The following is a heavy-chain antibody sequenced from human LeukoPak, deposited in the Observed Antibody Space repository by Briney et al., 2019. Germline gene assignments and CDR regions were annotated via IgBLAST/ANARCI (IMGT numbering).Heavy chain of an antibody. Sequence: PSETLSLTCTVSGGSISSSYWSWIRQPPGKGLEWMGYIFDSGTTNYNPSLKSRVSISADTSKNQFSLKLTSVTAADTAVYYCARAGGYYYDSSGYYYWGQGTLVTVSS. V-gene: IGHV4-59*01. D-gene: IGHD3-22*01. CDR1: GGSISSSY. CDR3: ARAGGYYYDSSGYYY. J-gene: IGHJ4*02. CDR2: IFDSGTT.